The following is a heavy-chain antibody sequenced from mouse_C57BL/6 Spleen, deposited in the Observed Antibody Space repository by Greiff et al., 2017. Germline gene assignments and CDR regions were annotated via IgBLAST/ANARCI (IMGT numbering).Heavy chain of an antibody. D-gene: IGHD2-5*01. CDR2: INPSTGGT. CDR1: GYSFTGYY. V-gene: IGHV1-42*01. CDR3: ARCPYSNYPSFDY. Sequence: EVQVVESGPELVKPGASVKLSCKASGYSFTGYYMNWVKQSPEKSLEWIGEINPSTGGTTYNQKFKAKATLTVDKSSSTAYMQLKSLTSEDSAVYYCARCPYSNYPSFDYWGQGTTLTVST. J-gene: IGHJ2*01.